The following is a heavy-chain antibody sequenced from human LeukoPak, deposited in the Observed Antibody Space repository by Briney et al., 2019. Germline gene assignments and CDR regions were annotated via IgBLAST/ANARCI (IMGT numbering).Heavy chain of an antibody. D-gene: IGHD2-15*01. V-gene: IGHV1-8*01. CDR2: IDPKNGNR. CDR1: GYTFINND. J-gene: IGHJ5*02. Sequence: ASVKVSCKASGYTFINNDINWVRQAPGQGLEWMAWIDPKNGNRGYAQNFQGRGTMTTDTSISTAYMELSSLRSEDTAVYYCARSHTRKGFCGGGRCYPAVWWFDPWGQGTLVTVSS. CDR3: ARSHTRKGFCGGGRCYPAVWWFDP.